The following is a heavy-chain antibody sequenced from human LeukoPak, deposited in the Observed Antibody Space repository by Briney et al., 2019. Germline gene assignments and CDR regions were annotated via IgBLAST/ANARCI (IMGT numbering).Heavy chain of an antibody. Sequence: GGSLRLSCAASGFTFSSYSMNWVRQAPGKGLEWVSYISSSSGTIYYADSVKGRFTISRDNAKNSLYLQMNSLRAEDTAVYYCARDTTPPNSSGWSDAFDIWGQGTMVTVSS. CDR3: ARDTTPPNSSGWSDAFDI. D-gene: IGHD6-19*01. J-gene: IGHJ3*02. V-gene: IGHV3-48*01. CDR2: ISSSSGTI. CDR1: GFTFSSYS.